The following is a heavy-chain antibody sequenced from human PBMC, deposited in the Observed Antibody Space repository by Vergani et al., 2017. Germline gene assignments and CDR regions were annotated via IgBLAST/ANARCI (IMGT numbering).Heavy chain of an antibody. CDR1: GFTFSSYW. Sequence: VQLVQSGAEVKKPGSSVKVSCKASGFTFSSYWMSWVRQAPGKGLEWVANIKQDGSEKYYVDSVKGRFTISRDNAKNSLYLQMNSLRAEDTAVYYCARDAGLEQWGQGTLVTVSS. CDR2: IKQDGSEK. CDR3: ARDAGLEQ. D-gene: IGHD5-24*01. V-gene: IGHV3-7*01. J-gene: IGHJ4*02.